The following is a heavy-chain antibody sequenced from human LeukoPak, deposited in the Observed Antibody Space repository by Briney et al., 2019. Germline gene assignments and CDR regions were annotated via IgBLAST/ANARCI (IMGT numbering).Heavy chain of an antibody. CDR2: IRYDGSNK. CDR3: AKDFNRDRTYSSGLEFDY. V-gene: IGHV3-30*02. D-gene: IGHD6-19*01. J-gene: IGHJ4*02. Sequence: PGGSLRLPCAASGFTFSSYGMHWVRQAPGKGLEWVAFIRYDGSNKYYADSVKGRFTISRDNSKNTLYLQMNSLRAEDTAVYYCAKDFNRDRTYSSGLEFDYWGQGTLVTVSS. CDR1: GFTFSSYG.